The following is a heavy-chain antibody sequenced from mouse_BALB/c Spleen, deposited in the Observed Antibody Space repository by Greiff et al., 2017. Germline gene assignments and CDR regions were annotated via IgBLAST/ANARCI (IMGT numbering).Heavy chain of an antibody. CDR3: YLGPGAY. D-gene: IGHD3-1*01. Sequence: EVKVEESGGGLVKPGGSLKLSCAASGFTFSSYTMSWVRQTPEKRLEWVATISSGGGNTYYPDSVKGRFTISRDNAKNNLYLQMSSLRSEDTALYYCYLGPGAYWGQGTLVTVSA. CDR1: GFTFSSYT. V-gene: IGHV5-9*03. J-gene: IGHJ3*01. CDR2: ISSGGGNT.